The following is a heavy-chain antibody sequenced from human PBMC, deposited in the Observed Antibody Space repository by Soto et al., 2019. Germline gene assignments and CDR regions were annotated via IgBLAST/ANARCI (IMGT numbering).Heavy chain of an antibody. CDR1: GGSISSYY. CDR3: AREGFNGTIGLYYYYGMDV. D-gene: IGHD1-1*01. J-gene: IGHJ6*02. Sequence: QVQLQESGPGLVKPSETLSLTCTVSGGSISSYYWSWIRQPPGKGLEWIGYIYYSGSTNYNPSLESRVTISLDTSKNQFSLKLSSVTAADTAVYYCAREGFNGTIGLYYYYGMDVWGQGTTVTVSS. V-gene: IGHV4-59*01. CDR2: IYYSGST.